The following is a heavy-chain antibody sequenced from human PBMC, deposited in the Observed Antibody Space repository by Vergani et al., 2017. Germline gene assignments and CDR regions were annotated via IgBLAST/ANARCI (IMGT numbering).Heavy chain of an antibody. CDR1: GFALNRHA. D-gene: IGHD2-15*01. Sequence: VQLVESGGGVVQPGTSLRLSCVVSGFALNRHAMYWVRQAPGKGLEWVSAVSGSGTDKYYADSVKGRFSISRDNPKNTLFLQMDSLRAEDTAVYYCAKLRDPIVVVPTTIFFEPFNIWGQGTMVTVSS. CDR3: AKLRDPIVVVPTTIFFEPFNI. V-gene: IGHV3-23*04. CDR2: VSGSGTDK. J-gene: IGHJ3*02.